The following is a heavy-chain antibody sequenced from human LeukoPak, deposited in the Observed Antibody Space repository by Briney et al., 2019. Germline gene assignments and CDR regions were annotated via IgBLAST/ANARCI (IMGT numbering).Heavy chain of an antibody. V-gene: IGHV4-61*01. CDR1: GGSVSSGSYY. J-gene: IGHJ6*02. Sequence: SETLSLTCTASGGSVSSGSYYWSWIRQPPGKGLEWIGYIYYSGSTNYNPSLKSRVTISVDTSKNQFSLKLSSVTAADTAVYYCARDHYGDYLYYYGMDVWGQGTTVTVSS. CDR2: IYYSGST. CDR3: ARDHYGDYLYYYGMDV. D-gene: IGHD4-17*01.